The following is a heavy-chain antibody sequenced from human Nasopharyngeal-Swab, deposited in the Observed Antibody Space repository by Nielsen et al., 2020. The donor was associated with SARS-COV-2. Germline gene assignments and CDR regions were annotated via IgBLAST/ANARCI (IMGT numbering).Heavy chain of an antibody. CDR1: GFTFSDYT. CDR2: ISSSGSYM. V-gene: IGHV3-21*01. Sequence: GESLKISCAASGFTFSDYTMNWVRQAQGQGLEWVSSISSSGSYMYYTDSVKGRFTMPRDNAKNSLYLQMNSLRAEDTAVYYCASDSRYWGQGTLVTVSS. J-gene: IGHJ4*02. CDR3: ASDSRY. D-gene: IGHD2-2*01.